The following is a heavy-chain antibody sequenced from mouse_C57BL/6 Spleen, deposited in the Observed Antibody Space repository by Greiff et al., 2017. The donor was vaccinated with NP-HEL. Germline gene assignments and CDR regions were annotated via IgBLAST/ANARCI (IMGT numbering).Heavy chain of an antibody. V-gene: IGHV5-17*01. Sequence: EVQVVESGGGLVKPGGSLKLSCAASGFTFSDYGMHWVRQAPEKGLEWVAYISSGSSTIYYADTVKGRFTISRDNAKNTLFLQMTSLRSEDTAMYYCAKPYYSNSLYAMDYWGQGTSVTVSS. CDR2: ISSGSSTI. J-gene: IGHJ4*01. CDR3: AKPYYSNSLYAMDY. D-gene: IGHD2-5*01. CDR1: GFTFSDYG.